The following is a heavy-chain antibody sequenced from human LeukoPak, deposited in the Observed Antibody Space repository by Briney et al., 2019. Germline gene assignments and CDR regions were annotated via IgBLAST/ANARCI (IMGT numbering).Heavy chain of an antibody. CDR3: ATDTSGYDLYDH. J-gene: IGHJ4*02. Sequence: ASVKVSCKASGYTFTDYNMHWVQQVPGKGLEWMGRVDPEDGETIYAEKFQGRVTITADTSTDTAYMELSSLRSEDTAVYYCATDTSGYDLYDHWGQGTLVTVSS. CDR2: VDPEDGET. D-gene: IGHD5-12*01. V-gene: IGHV1-69-2*01. CDR1: GYTFTDYN.